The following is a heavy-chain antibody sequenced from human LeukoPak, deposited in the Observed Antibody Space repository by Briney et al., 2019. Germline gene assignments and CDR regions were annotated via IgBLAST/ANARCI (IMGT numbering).Heavy chain of an antibody. CDR2: IYHSGST. V-gene: IGHV4-4*02. J-gene: IGHJ4*02. Sequence: SGTLSLTCAVSGGSISSSHWWSWVRQSPGKGLEWIGEIYHSGSTNYNPSLESRVTISVDKSKNQFSLNVISVTAADTAVYYCARHRAYSSSSPFDYWGQGTLVTVSS. CDR3: ARHRAYSSSSPFDY. D-gene: IGHD6-6*01. CDR1: GGSISSSHW.